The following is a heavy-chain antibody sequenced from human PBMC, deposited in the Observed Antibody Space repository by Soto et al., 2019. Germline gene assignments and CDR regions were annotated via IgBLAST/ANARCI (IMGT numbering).Heavy chain of an antibody. Sequence: GSLRLSCTASGFTFSSYGMGWVRQAPGKGLQWVSTIRGDGGQTHYTDSVKGRFSISRDNSKNTVYLQMDSLRAEDTAMYFCARDVDLDSDDFFAYWGQGTQVTVSS. V-gene: IGHV3-23*01. CDR2: IRGDGGQT. CDR1: GFTFSSYG. CDR3: ARDVDLDSDDFFAY. J-gene: IGHJ4*02. D-gene: IGHD3-9*01.